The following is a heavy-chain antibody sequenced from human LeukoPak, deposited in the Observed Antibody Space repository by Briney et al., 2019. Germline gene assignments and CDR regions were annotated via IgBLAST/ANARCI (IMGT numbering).Heavy chain of an antibody. V-gene: IGHV4-34*01. CDR2: IYYSGST. D-gene: IGHD6-6*01. J-gene: IGHJ4*02. CDR1: GGSFSDYF. Sequence: SETLSLTCAVYGGSFSDYFWNWIRQPPGKGLEWIGSIYYSGSTYYNPSLKSRVTISVDTSKNQFSLKLSSVTAADTAVYYCARETRDSSSSRWGFDYWGQGTLVTVSS. CDR3: ARETRDSSSSRWGFDY.